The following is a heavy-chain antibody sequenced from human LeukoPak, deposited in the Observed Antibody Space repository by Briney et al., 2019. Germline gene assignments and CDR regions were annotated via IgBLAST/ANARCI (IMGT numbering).Heavy chain of an antibody. D-gene: IGHD3-3*01. V-gene: IGHV1-2*02. CDR1: GYTFTGYY. CDR3: ARDSGKIFGVARAGYGMDV. Sequence: ASVKVSCKASGYTFTGYYMHWVRQAPGQGLEWLGWINPNSGGTNYAQKFQGRVTMTRDTSISTAYMELSRMRSDDTAVYYCARDSGKIFGVARAGYGMDVWGQGTTVTVSS. CDR2: INPNSGGT. J-gene: IGHJ6*02.